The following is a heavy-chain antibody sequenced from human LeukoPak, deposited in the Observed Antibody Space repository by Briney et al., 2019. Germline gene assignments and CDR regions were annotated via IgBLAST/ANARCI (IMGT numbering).Heavy chain of an antibody. CDR2: ISSSSSYI. CDR3: ATSRFYYDSSGYDPDSQYYHSDYGMDV. Sequence: SGGSLRLSCAASGFTLSSYSMNWVRQAPGKGLEWVSSISSSSSYIYYADSVKGRFTISRDNAKNSLYLQMNSLRAEDTAVYYCATSRFYYDSSGYDPDSQYYHSDYGMDVWGQGTTVTVSS. J-gene: IGHJ6*02. V-gene: IGHV3-21*04. D-gene: IGHD3-22*01. CDR1: GFTLSSYS.